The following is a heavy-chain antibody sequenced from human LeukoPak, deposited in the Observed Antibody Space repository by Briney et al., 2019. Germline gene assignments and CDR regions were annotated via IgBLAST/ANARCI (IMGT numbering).Heavy chain of an antibody. J-gene: IGHJ6*02. Sequence: SETLSLTCAVYGGSFSGYYWSWIRQPPGKGLEWIGYIYYSGSTNYNPSLKSRVTISVDTSKNQFSLKLSSVTAADTAVYYCARVVTQHYYYYGMDVWGQGTTVTVSS. CDR3: ARVVTQHYYYYGMDV. V-gene: IGHV4-59*01. CDR1: GGSFSGYY. CDR2: IYYSGST. D-gene: IGHD5-18*01.